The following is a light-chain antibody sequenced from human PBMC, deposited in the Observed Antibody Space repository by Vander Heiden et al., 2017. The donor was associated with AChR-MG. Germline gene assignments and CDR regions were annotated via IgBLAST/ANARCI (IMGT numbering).Light chain of an antibody. Sequence: EIGMTQSPATLSVSPGESATPSCRASQSVSSNLAWYQQNPGQPPRLLIYSASTRATGIPGRFSGRGSGTEFTLTITSLQSEDSAVYYCQQHDNWPYTFGQGTKLEIK. V-gene: IGKV3-15*01. CDR2: SAS. J-gene: IGKJ2*01. CDR3: QQHDNWPYT. CDR1: QSVSSN.